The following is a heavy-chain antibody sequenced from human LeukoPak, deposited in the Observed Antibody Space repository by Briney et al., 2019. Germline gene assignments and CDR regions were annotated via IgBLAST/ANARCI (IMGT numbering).Heavy chain of an antibody. V-gene: IGHV1-69*13. J-gene: IGHJ5*02. CDR3: ARGYCSSTSCYPPNWFDP. CDR1: GGTFSSYA. CDR2: ISPIFGTA. Sequence: SVKVSCKASGGTFSSYAISWMRQAPGQGLEWMGGISPIFGTANYAQKFQGRVTITADESTSTAYMELSSLRSEDTAVYYCARGYCSSTSCYPPNWFDPWGQGALVTVSS. D-gene: IGHD2-2*01.